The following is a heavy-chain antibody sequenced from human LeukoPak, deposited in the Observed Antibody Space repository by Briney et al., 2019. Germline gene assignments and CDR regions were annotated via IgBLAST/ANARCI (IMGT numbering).Heavy chain of an antibody. CDR2: IKQDGSEK. D-gene: IGHD2-15*01. Sequence: GGSLRLSCAASGFTFSSYWMSWVRQAPGKGLEWVANIKQDGSEKHYVDSVKGRFTISRDNAKNSLYLQMNSLRAEDTAVYYCASERYCSGGSRYSGGYWGQGTLVTVSS. J-gene: IGHJ4*02. V-gene: IGHV3-7*01. CDR1: GFTFSSYW. CDR3: ASERYCSGGSRYSGGY.